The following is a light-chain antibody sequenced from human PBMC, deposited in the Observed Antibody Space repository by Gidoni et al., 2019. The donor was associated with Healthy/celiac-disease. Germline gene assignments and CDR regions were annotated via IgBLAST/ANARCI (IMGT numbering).Light chain of an antibody. CDR3: QQSYSTPVT. Sequence: DIQMTQSPSSLSASVGDRVTITCRASQSISSYLNWYQQKPGKAPKLLIYASSSLQSGVPSRFSGSGSWTDFTLTNSSLQPEDYATYYCQQSYSTPVTFGPGTKVDIK. CDR2: ASS. CDR1: QSISSY. J-gene: IGKJ3*01. V-gene: IGKV1-39*01.